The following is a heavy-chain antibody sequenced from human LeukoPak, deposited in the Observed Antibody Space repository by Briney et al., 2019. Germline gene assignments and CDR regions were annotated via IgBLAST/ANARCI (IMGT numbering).Heavy chain of an antibody. CDR3: AKDRAYGDFFLDY. J-gene: IGHJ4*02. D-gene: IGHD4-17*01. Sequence: GRSLRLSCAAAGFTFSSYAMHWVRQAPGKGLGWVAVILYDGSNKYYADSVKGRFTISRDNSKNTLYLQMNSLRAEDTAVYYCAKDRAYGDFFLDYWGQGTLVTVSS. CDR1: GFTFSSYA. V-gene: IGHV3-30-3*01. CDR2: ILYDGSNK.